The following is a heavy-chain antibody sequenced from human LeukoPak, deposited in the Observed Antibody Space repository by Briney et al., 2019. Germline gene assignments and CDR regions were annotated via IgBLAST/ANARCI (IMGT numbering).Heavy chain of an antibody. Sequence: PSETLSLTCTVSGGSISSYYWSWVRQAPGKGLEWVSSISSSSSYIYYADSVKGRFTISRDNSKNTLYLQMNSLRAEDTAVYYCAKDRGYYDILTGYQYYFDYWGQGTLVTVSS. CDR2: ISSSSSYI. V-gene: IGHV3-21*04. D-gene: IGHD3-9*01. J-gene: IGHJ4*02. CDR3: AKDRGYYDILTGYQYYFDY. CDR1: GGSISSYY.